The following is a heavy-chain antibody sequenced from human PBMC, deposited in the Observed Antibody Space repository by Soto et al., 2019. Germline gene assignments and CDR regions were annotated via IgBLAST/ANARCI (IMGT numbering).Heavy chain of an antibody. J-gene: IGHJ4*02. D-gene: IGHD6-19*01. CDR1: GFTFSSYA. V-gene: IGHV3-30-3*01. CDR3: ARGSGWSSGWYFTR. Sequence: QVQLVESGGGVVQPGRSLRLSCAASGFTFSSYAMHWVRQAPGKGLEWVAVISYDGSNKYYADSVKGRFTISRDNSKNTLYLQMDSLRPEDTAVYYSARGSGWSSGWYFTRWGQGTLVTVSS. CDR2: ISYDGSNK.